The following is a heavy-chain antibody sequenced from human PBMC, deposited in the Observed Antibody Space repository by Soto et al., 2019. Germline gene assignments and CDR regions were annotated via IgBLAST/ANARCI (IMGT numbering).Heavy chain of an antibody. V-gene: IGHV3-30*03. CDR3: ARDRMGARY. J-gene: IGHJ4*02. Sequence: QAGGSLRLSCAPSGFTFSNYGMHWVRQAPGKGLEWVAIISYDGSEEYYVDSVKGRFTISRDNAKTSLYLQMNSLRAEDTAVYYCARDRMGARYWGQGTLVTVSS. CDR1: GFTFSNYG. D-gene: IGHD3-16*01. CDR2: ISYDGSEE.